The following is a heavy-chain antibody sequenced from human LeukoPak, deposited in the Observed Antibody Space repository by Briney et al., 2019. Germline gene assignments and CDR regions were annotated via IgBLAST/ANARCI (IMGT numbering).Heavy chain of an antibody. CDR1: GGSISSSSYY. CDR3: ARRSGYSSGWLDAFDI. Sequence: SETLSLTCTVSGGSISSSSYYWGWIRQPPGKGLEWIGSIYYSGSTYYNPSLKSRVTIPVDTSKNQFSLKLSSVTAADTAVYYCARRSGYSSGWLDAFDIWGQGTMVTVSS. J-gene: IGHJ3*02. D-gene: IGHD6-19*01. V-gene: IGHV4-39*01. CDR2: IYYSGST.